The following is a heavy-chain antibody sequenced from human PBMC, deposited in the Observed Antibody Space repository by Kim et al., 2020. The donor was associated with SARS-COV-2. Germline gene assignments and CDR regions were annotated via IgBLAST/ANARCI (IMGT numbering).Heavy chain of an antibody. V-gene: IGHV3-23*01. CDR2: IGGGGRST. Sequence: GGSLRLSCAASGFTFSSYAMTWVRQAPGKGLEWVSTIGGGGRSTYYADSVKGRFTISRDNSKNTLCLQMNSLRAEDTAIYYCAKCTNSWYPDYWGQGTLVTVSS. CDR3: AKCTNSWYPDY. D-gene: IGHD6-13*01. J-gene: IGHJ4*02. CDR1: GFTFSSYA.